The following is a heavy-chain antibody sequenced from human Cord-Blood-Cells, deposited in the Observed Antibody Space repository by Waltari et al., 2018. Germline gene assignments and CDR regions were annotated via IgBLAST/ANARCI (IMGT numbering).Heavy chain of an antibody. J-gene: IGHJ3*02. D-gene: IGHD6-13*01. V-gene: IGHV4-34*01. Sequence: QVQLQQWGAGLLKPSETLSLTCAVYGGSFSGYYWSWIRQRPGKGLEWIGEIKHRGITNSTPSLKSRVTISVYTSKNQFSLKLSSVTAADTAVYYCARVGYSSSGADAFDIWGQGTMVTVSS. CDR1: GGSFSGYY. CDR2: IKHRGIT. CDR3: ARVGYSSSGADAFDI.